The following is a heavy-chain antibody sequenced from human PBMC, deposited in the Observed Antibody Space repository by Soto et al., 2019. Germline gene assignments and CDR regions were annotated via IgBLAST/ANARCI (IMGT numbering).Heavy chain of an antibody. V-gene: IGHV5-51*01. D-gene: IGHD3-22*01. Sequence: GESLKISCKGSGYSFTSYWIIWVRQMPVKGLEFMGIIYPFYSDTRYSPSFQGHVTISSYKSISASYLQLISLKASYTAMYFCARPGRDPYDRDDYYSYFDKWGQGT. J-gene: IGHJ4*02. CDR3: ARPGRDPYDRDDYYSYFDK. CDR2: IYPFYSDT. CDR1: GYSFTSYW.